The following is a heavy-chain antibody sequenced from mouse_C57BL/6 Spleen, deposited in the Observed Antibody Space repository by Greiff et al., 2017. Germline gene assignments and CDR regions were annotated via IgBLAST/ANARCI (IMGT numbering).Heavy chain of an antibody. J-gene: IGHJ4*01. V-gene: IGHV1-52*01. CDR3: ARKSNYNHAMDY. CDR1: GYTFTSYW. D-gene: IGHD2-5*01. Sequence: QVQLQQPGAELVRPGSSVKLSCKASGYTFTSYWMHWVKQRPIQGLEWIGNIDPSDSETHYNQKFKDKATLTVDKSSSTAYMQLSSLTSEDSAVYYCARKSNYNHAMDYWGQGTSVTVSS. CDR2: IDPSDSET.